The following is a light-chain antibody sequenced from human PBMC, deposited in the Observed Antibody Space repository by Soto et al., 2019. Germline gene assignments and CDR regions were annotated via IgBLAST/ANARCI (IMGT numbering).Light chain of an antibody. J-gene: IGKJ4*01. CDR3: QHYKTWPLA. V-gene: IGKV3-15*01. Sequence: EIIMTQSPATLSVSPGERVTLSCRASQGVGSTLAWYRQQPGQAPRLLIYDAYISASGVPARFSGSGSGTEFTLTISGLQSEDFAVYFCQHYKTWPLAFGGGTKVEIK. CDR2: DAY. CDR1: QGVGST.